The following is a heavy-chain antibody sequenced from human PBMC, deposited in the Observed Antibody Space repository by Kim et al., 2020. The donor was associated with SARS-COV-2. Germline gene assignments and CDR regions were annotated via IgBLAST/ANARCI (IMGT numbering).Heavy chain of an antibody. D-gene: IGHD3-9*01. V-gene: IGHV3-7*03. Sequence: GGSLRLSCAASGFTFSSYWMTWVRQAPGKGLEWVANIKQDGNKKYYVDSVKGRFTISRDNAKNSLYLQMNSLRAEDTAVYYCARDPPPHYEILTGLNKGCFDVWGRGNLVTVSS. CDR3: ARDPPPHYEILTGLNKGCFDV. CDR2: IKQDGNKK. J-gene: IGHJ2*01. CDR1: GFTFSSYW.